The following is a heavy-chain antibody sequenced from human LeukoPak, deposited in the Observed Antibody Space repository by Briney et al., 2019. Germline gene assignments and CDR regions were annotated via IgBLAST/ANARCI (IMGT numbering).Heavy chain of an antibody. CDR1: GGSISSYY. V-gene: IGHV4-59*01. J-gene: IGHJ6*04. D-gene: IGHD6-13*01. Sequence: SETLSLTCTVSGGSISSYYWSGIRQPPGKGLEWIGYIYYSGSTNYNPSLKSRVTISVDTSKNQFSLKLSSVTAADTAVYYCARAGSSSWTSYYYYGMDVWGKGTTVTVSS. CDR2: IYYSGST. CDR3: ARAGSSSWTSYYYYGMDV.